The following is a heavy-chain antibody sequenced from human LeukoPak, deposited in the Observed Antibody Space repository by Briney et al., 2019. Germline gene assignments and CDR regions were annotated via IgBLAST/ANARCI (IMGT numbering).Heavy chain of an antibody. Sequence: GGSLKLSCAASGFTLSGFTVHWVRQASGKGLEWLGRVRNRASNYATAYAASVKGRFTVSRDESQNTVFLQMNSLETDDTAVYYCVTCTPRSWRFDPWGQGTRVIVSS. CDR1: GFTLSGFT. CDR3: VTCTPRSWRFDP. V-gene: IGHV3-73*01. CDR2: VRNRASNYAT. D-gene: IGHD2-15*01. J-gene: IGHJ5*02.